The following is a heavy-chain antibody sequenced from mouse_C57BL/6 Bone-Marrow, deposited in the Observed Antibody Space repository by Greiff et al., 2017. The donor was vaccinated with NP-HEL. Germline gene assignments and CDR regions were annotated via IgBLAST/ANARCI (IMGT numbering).Heavy chain of an antibody. CDR2: IWTGGGT. CDR3: AAHYYGILYWYFDV. Sequence: VMLVESGPGLVAPSQSLSITCTFSGFSLTSYAISVVRQPPGTGLEWLGVIWTGGGTNYNSALKSRLRISKDNSNSQVFLKMNSLQTDATATYYCAAHYYGILYWYFDVWGTGTTVTVSS. V-gene: IGHV2-9-1*01. CDR1: GFSLTSYA. J-gene: IGHJ1*03. D-gene: IGHD1-1*01.